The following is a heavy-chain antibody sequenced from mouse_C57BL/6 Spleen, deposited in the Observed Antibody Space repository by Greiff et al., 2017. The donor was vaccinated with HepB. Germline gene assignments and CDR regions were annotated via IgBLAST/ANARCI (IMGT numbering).Heavy chain of an antibody. D-gene: IGHD1-1*01. CDR1: GYAFSSYW. V-gene: IGHV1-80*01. J-gene: IGHJ4*01. CDR2: IYPGDGDT. Sequence: QVQLQQSGPELVKPGASVKISCKASGYAFSSYWMNWVKQRPGKGLEWIGQIYPGDGDTNYNGKFKGKATLTADKSSSTAYMQLSSLTSEDSAVYFCARIYSVYYGSSYVSYAMDYWGQGTSVTVSS. CDR3: ARIYSVYYGSSYVSYAMDY.